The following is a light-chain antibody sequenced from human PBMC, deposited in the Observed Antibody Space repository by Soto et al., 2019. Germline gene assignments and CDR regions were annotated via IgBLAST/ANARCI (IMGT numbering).Light chain of an antibody. CDR1: QRISSK. J-gene: IGKJ5*01. V-gene: IGKV3-20*01. CDR2: GAS. CDR3: QQYGGALT. Sequence: EIVLTQSPGILSLSPGARATLSCWASQRISSKLAWYQQKPGQAPRLLIYGASSRAAGVPDRFIGSGSGTDFTLTISRVEREDSAMYYCQQYGGALTFGQGTRLEIK.